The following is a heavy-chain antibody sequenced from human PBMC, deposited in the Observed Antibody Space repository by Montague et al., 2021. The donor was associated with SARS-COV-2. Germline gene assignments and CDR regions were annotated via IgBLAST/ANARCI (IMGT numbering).Heavy chain of an antibody. CDR2: IYNSGTT. CDR3: ARHRNYGDHSLDNWFHP. J-gene: IGHJ5*02. Sequence: SETWSLTCTVSGDSTSCPNCYWGWIRQAPGKGLDWIGTIYNSGTTYYXPSLKSRLTISIDTSKNQFSLKLTSVTAADTAVYYCARHRNYGDHSLDNWFHPWGQGTLVTVSS. D-gene: IGHD4-17*01. CDR1: GDSTSCPNCY. V-gene: IGHV4-39*01.